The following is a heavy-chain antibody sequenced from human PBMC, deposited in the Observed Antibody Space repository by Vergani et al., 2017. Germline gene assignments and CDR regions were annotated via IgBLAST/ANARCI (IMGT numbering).Heavy chain of an antibody. V-gene: IGHV3-74*01. CDR2: INSDGSST. CDR3: ARDADTAMVDY. Sequence: EVQLVESGGGLVQPGGSLRLSCAASGFPFSSYWMHWVRQAPGKGLGLVSRINSDGSSTSYADSVKGLFTISRDNAKNTLYLQMKSLRAEETAVYYCARDADTAMVDYWGQGTLVTVSS. J-gene: IGHJ4*02. CDR1: GFPFSSYW. D-gene: IGHD5-18*01.